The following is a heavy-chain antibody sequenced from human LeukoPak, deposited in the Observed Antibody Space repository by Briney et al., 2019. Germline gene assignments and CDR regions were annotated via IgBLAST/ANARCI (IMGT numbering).Heavy chain of an antibody. J-gene: IGHJ3*02. Sequence: GGSLRLSCTASGFTFGDYAMSWFRQAPGKGLEWVGFIRSKAYGGTTEYAASVKGRFTISRDDSKSIAYLQMNSLKTEDTAVYYCTRGADYGDYFDAFDIWGQGTMVTVSS. V-gene: IGHV3-49*03. CDR3: TRGADYGDYFDAFDI. CDR2: IRSKAYGGTT. D-gene: IGHD4-17*01. CDR1: GFTFGDYA.